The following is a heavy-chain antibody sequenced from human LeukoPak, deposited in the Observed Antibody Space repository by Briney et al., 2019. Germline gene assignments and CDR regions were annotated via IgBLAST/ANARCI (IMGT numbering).Heavy chain of an antibody. J-gene: IGHJ4*02. CDR2: TYYRSKWYN. Sequence: SQTLSLTCAVSGDSVSSNSASWNWIRQSPSRGLEWLGRTYYRSKWYNDYAASVKSRITISPDTSKNQFSLQLNSVTPEDTAVYYCVREKGGYCSSGSCYSAIDYWGQGTLVTVSS. CDR1: GDSVSSNSAS. D-gene: IGHD2-15*01. V-gene: IGHV6-1*01. CDR3: VREKGGYCSSGSCYSAIDY.